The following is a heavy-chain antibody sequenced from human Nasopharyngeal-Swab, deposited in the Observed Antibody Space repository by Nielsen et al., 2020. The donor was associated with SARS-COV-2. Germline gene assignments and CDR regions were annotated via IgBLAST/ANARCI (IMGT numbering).Heavy chain of an antibody. CDR1: GYSISSGYY. CDR2: IYHSGST. J-gene: IGHJ4*02. D-gene: IGHD3-10*01. Sequence: SETLSLTCTVSGYSISSGYYWGWIRQPPGKGLEWIGSIYHSGSTYYNPSLKSRLTISVDTSKNQFSLKLSSVTAADTAVYYCASTPLFYYGSGSYYTDWGQGTLVTVSS. CDR3: ASTPLFYYGSGSYYTD. V-gene: IGHV4-38-2*02.